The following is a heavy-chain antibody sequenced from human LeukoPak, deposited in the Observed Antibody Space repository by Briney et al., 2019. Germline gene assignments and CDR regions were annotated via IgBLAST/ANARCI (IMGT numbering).Heavy chain of an antibody. CDR2: INPNSGGT. J-gene: IGHJ3*02. CDR3: ARDVRLLDAFDI. CDR1: GYTFTGYY. Sequence: ASVKVSCKASGYTFTGYYMHWVRQAPGQGLEWMGWINPNSGGTNYAQKFQGRVTMTRDTSISTAYMELSSLRSEDTAVYYCARDVRLLDAFDIWGQGTMVTVSS. D-gene: IGHD1-26*01. V-gene: IGHV1-2*02.